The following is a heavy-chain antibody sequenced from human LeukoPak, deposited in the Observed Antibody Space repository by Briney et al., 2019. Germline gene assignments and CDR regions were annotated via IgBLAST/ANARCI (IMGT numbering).Heavy chain of an antibody. CDR2: INHSGST. J-gene: IGHJ4*02. CDR1: GGSFSGYY. D-gene: IGHD5-12*01. V-gene: IGHV4-34*01. CDR3: ARLRGVATTQPRGYYFDY. Sequence: SETLSLTRAVYGGSFSGYYWSWIRQPPGKGLEWIGEINHSGSTNYNPSLKSRVTISVDTSKNQFSLKLSSVTAADTAVYYCARLRGVATTQPRGYYFDYWGQGTLVTVSS.